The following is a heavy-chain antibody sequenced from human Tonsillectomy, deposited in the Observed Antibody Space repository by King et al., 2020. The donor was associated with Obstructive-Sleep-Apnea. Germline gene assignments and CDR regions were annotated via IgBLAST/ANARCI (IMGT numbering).Heavy chain of an antibody. J-gene: IGHJ4*02. CDR2: IRSSSSTI. D-gene: IGHD3-22*01. Sequence: VQLVESGGGLVQPGGSLRLSCAASGFIFSNYDMNWVRQAPGNGLEWVSYIRSSSSTIYYADSVRGRFTISRDNAKNSLYLQMNSLRAEDTAVYYCASLSGYYSRGFDYWGQGTLVTVSS. CDR1: GFIFSNYD. CDR3: ASLSGYYSRGFDY. V-gene: IGHV3-48*04.